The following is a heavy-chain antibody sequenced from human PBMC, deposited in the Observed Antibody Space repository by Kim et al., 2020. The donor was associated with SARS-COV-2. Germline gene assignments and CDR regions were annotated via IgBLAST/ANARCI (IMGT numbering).Heavy chain of an antibody. Sequence: ASVKVSCKASGYTFTNYYMHWVRQAPGQGLEWMGIINPSGGTTRCAQKFQGTVTMTRDTSTSTVYMELSSLRSEDTAVYYCAGGLQSYYYHMDDWGQGTTVTVSS. D-gene: IGHD2-15*01. CDR2: INPSGGTT. CDR3: AGGLQSYYYHMDD. J-gene: IGHJ6*02. V-gene: IGHV1-46*01. CDR1: GYTFTNYY.